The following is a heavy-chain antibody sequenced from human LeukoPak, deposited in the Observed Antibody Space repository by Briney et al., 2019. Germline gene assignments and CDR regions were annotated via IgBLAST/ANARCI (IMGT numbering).Heavy chain of an antibody. CDR3: ARGYFWSGSRYGMDV. CDR1: GGSLSSGSYY. V-gene: IGHV4-61*02. CDR2: IYTSGST. D-gene: IGHD3-3*01. J-gene: IGHJ6*02. Sequence: SQTLSLTCIVSGGSLSSGSYYWSWIRQPAGKGLEWIGRIYTSGSTNYNPSLKSRVTISVDTSKNQFSLKLSSVTAADTAVYYCARGYFWSGSRYGMDVWGQGTTVTVSS.